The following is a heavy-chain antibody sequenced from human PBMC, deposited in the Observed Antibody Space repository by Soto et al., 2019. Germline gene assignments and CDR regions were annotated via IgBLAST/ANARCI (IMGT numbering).Heavy chain of an antibody. J-gene: IGHJ5*02. CDR3: ARPRITMVRGGGIAANWFDP. CDR2: IYHSGST. CDR1: GGSISSGGYS. V-gene: IGHV4-30-2*01. D-gene: IGHD3-10*01. Sequence: QLQLQESGSGLVKPSQTLSLTCAVSGGSISSGGYSWSWIRQPPGKGLEWIGYIYHSGSTYYNPCPKSRVTISVDRSKNQFSLKLSSVTGADTAVYYCARPRITMVRGGGIAANWFDPWGQGTLVTVSS.